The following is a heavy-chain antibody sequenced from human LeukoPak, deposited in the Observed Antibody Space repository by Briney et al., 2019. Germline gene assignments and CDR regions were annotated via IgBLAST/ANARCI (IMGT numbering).Heavy chain of an antibody. CDR2: ISGGGGST. J-gene: IGHJ4*02. Sequence: GGSLRLSCAASGFTFSSYAMSWVRQAPEKGLEWVSGISGGGGSTYYADSVKGRFTISRDNSKNTLYLQMNSLRAEDTAVYYCAKDSLYGYSYGYLDYWGQGTLVTVSS. D-gene: IGHD5-18*01. CDR1: GFTFSSYA. CDR3: AKDSLYGYSYGYLDY. V-gene: IGHV3-23*01.